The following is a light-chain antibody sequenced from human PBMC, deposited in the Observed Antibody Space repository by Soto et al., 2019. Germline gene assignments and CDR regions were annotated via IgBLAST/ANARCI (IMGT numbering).Light chain of an antibody. CDR3: HQYNSWPRT. Sequence: EKLMTQSPVTLSVSPGERATLSCRASQSVSSDLAWYQQKPGQAPRLLIYGASTRAPGIPDRFSGSGSGTEFALTISSLQSEDFAVYYCHQYNSWPRTFGQGTKVEI. CDR1: QSVSSD. J-gene: IGKJ1*01. CDR2: GAS. V-gene: IGKV3-15*01.